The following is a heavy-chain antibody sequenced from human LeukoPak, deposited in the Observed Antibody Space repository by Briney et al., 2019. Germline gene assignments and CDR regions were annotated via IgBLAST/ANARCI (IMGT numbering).Heavy chain of an antibody. CDR1: GFTFSSYW. V-gene: IGHV3-74*01. J-gene: IGHJ4*02. D-gene: IGHD1-26*01. Sequence: GGSLRLSCAASGFTFSSYWMYWVRHAPGKGLVWVSRINSDGSSTSYADSVKGRFTISRDNAKNTLYLQMNSLRAEDTAVYYCAREEEWELLVLDYWGQGTLVTVSS. CDR2: INSDGSST. CDR3: AREEEWELLVLDY.